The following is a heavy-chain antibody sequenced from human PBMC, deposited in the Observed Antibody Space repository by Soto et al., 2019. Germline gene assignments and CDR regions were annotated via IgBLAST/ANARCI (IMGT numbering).Heavy chain of an antibody. CDR2: IWYDGNNK. CDR3: AREQGAYSNFDY. D-gene: IGHD2-15*01. J-gene: IGHJ4*02. CDR1: GFVFSSYG. V-gene: IGHV3-33*01. Sequence: QVQLVESGGGVVQPGRSLRLSCAASGFVFSSYGMHWVRQAPGKGLEWVAVIWYDGNNKYYADSVKGRFTISRDNSRDTLYLQVYSLRAEDTAVYYCAREQGAYSNFDYWGQGTLITVSS.